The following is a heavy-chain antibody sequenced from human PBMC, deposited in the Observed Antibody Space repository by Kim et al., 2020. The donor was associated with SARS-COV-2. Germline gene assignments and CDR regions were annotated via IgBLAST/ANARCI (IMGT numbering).Heavy chain of an antibody. V-gene: IGHV3-7*03. CDR3: ARGVAAVPHYYYHHGMDV. D-gene: IGHD6-25*01. J-gene: IGHJ6*04. CDR2: ITQDACKK. Sequence: GGSLRLSFAASEFTFGTHWMSWVRQAPGKGLEWVAIITQDACKKYYADSVKGRFTISRDNAKNLLYLQMNSLRAEDTAVYYCARGVAAVPHYYYHHGMDVWGEGTTVTVSS. CDR1: EFTFGTHW.